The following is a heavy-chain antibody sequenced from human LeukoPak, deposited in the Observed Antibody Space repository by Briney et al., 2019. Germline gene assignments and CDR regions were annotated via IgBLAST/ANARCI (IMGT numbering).Heavy chain of an antibody. CDR1: GFTFSDYY. Sequence: GWSLRLSCAASGFTFSDYYMSWIRQAPGKGLEWVSYISSSGSTIYYADSVKGRFTISRDNAKNSLYLQMNSLRAEDTAVYYCAKAAAGFNWYYYGMDVWGQGTTVTVSS. J-gene: IGHJ6*02. CDR3: AKAAAGFNWYYYGMDV. D-gene: IGHD6-13*01. CDR2: ISSSGSTI. V-gene: IGHV3-11*01.